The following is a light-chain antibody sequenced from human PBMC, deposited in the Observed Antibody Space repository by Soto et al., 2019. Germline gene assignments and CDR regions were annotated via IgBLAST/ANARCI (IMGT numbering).Light chain of an antibody. CDR2: EVT. Sequence: QSVLTQPASVSGSPGQSITISCTGTSSDVGGHNYVSWYQQHPGTAPKLMIYEVTNRPSGVSNRFSGSKSGNTASLTISGLQAEDEADYYCSSYTSSTTLDVVFDGGTKLTVL. CDR3: SSYTSSTTLDVV. V-gene: IGLV2-14*01. J-gene: IGLJ2*01. CDR1: SSDVGGHNY.